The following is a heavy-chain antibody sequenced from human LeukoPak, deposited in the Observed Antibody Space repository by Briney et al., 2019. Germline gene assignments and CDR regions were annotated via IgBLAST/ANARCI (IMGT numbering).Heavy chain of an antibody. V-gene: IGHV1-46*02. CDR2: INPSGGST. CDR3: ARSTPLVTFGGVIENYYFDY. J-gene: IGHJ4*02. Sequence: ASVKVSCKASGYTFNSYYMHWVRQAPGQGLEWMGIINPSGGSTSYAQKFQGRVTMTRDTSTSTVYMELSSLRSEDTAVYYCARSTPLVTFGGVIENYYFDYWGQGTLVTVSS. CDR1: GYTFNSYY. D-gene: IGHD3-16*02.